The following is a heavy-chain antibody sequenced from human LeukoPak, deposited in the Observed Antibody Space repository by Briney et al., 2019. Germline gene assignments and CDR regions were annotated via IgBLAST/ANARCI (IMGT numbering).Heavy chain of an antibody. V-gene: IGHV3-15*07. CDR3: ATDFYDST. J-gene: IGHJ5*02. Sequence: GGSLRLSCATSGFTFRNAWMNWVRQAPGKGLEWVGRIRSNSDGGTIDYAAPVKGRFTLSRDDSKTTLYLQMNSLQTEDTAVYYCATDFYDSTWGQGTLVTVSS. CDR2: IRSNSDGGTI. CDR1: GFTFRNAW. D-gene: IGHD3-22*01.